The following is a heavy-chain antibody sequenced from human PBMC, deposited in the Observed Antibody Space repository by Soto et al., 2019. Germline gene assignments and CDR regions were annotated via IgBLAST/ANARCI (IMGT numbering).Heavy chain of an antibody. CDR3: ARVSRKVRGDDTFDY. J-gene: IGHJ4*02. V-gene: IGHV1-18*01. CDR1: GYTFTSYG. CDR2: ISAYNGNT. Sequence: GASVKVSCKASGYTFTSYGISWVRQAPGQGLEWMGWISAYNGNTNYAQKLQGRVTMTTDTSTSTAYMELRSLRSDDTAVYYCARVSRKVRGDDTFDYWGQGTLVTVSS. D-gene: IGHD3-10*01.